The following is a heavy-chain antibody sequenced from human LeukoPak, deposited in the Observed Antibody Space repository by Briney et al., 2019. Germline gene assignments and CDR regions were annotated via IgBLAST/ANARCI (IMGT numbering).Heavy chain of an antibody. V-gene: IGHV3-49*04. CDR1: GFTFGDYA. CDR2: IRSKAYGGTT. Sequence: GRSLRLSCTASGFTFGDYAMSWVRQAPRKGAERGGFIRSKAYGGTTEYAASVKGRFTISRDDSKSIAYLQMNSLKTEDTAVYYCTRGKVPAARNYYYYGMDVWGKGTTVTVSS. D-gene: IGHD2-2*01. J-gene: IGHJ6*04. CDR3: TRGKVPAARNYYYYGMDV.